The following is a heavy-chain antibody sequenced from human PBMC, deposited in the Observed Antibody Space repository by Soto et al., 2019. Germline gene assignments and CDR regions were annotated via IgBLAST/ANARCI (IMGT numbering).Heavy chain of an antibody. Sequence: SETLSLTCTGSGGSISSSSYYWGWIRQPPGKGLEWIGSIYYSGGTNYNPSLKSRVTISVDTSKNHFSLKLSSVTAADTAVYYCARVLAGYCSSISWIGHYYYYMDVWGKGTTGTGSS. CDR1: GGSISSSSYY. V-gene: IGHV4-39*07. CDR3: ARVLAGYCSSISWIGHYYYYMDV. J-gene: IGHJ6*03. D-gene: IGHD2-2*01. CDR2: IYYSGGT.